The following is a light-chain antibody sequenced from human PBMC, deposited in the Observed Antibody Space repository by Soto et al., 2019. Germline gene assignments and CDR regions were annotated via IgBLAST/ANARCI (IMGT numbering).Light chain of an antibody. J-gene: IGKJ1*01. V-gene: IGKV3-15*01. CDR2: GAS. CDR3: QQYNDWPWT. CDR1: QSVSSS. Sequence: EIVMTQSPATLSVSPGERPTLSCRASQSVSSSLAWYQQKPGQAPRLLIYGASTRATGIPARFSGSGSGTEFTLTISSLQSEDFAVYYCQQYNDWPWTFGQGTKVDI.